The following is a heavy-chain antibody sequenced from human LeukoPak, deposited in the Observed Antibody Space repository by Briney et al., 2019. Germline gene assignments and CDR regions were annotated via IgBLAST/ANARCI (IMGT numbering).Heavy chain of an antibody. J-gene: IGHJ4*02. V-gene: IGHV3-48*04. CDR2: ISSSSSTI. D-gene: IGHD6-19*01. CDR1: RFTFSSYS. CDR3: ARISSGWYTLDY. Sequence: QAGGSLRLSCAASRFTFSSYSMNWVRQAPGKGLEWVSSISSSSSTIYYADSVKGRFTISRDNAKNSLNLQMNSLRAEDTAVYYCARISSGWYTLDYWGQGTLVTVSS.